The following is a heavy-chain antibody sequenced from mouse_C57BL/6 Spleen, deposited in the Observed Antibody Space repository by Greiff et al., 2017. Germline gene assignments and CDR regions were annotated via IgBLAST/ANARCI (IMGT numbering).Heavy chain of an antibody. CDR3: TEGYYDGSFAY. CDR2: IRLKSDNYAT. D-gene: IGHD2-3*01. Sequence: EVKLVESGGGLVQPGGSMKLSCVASGFTFSNYWMNWVRQSPEKGLEWVAQIRLKSDNYATHYAESVKGRFTISRDDSKSSVYLQMNTLRAEDTGIDYCTEGYYDGSFAYWGQGTLVTVSA. J-gene: IGHJ3*01. V-gene: IGHV6-3*01. CDR1: GFTFSNYW.